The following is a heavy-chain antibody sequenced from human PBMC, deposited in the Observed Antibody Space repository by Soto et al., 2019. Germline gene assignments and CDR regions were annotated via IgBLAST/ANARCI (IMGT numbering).Heavy chain of an antibody. D-gene: IGHD6-13*01. CDR2: ISYDGSNK. Sequence: GGSLRLSCAASGFTFSSYGMHWVRQAPGKGLEWVAVISYDGSNKYYADSVKGRFTISRDNSKNTLNLQMNSLRAEDTAVYYCARRSSSWYFDYWGQGTLVTVS. CDR1: GFTFSSYG. J-gene: IGHJ4*02. CDR3: ARRSSSWYFDY. V-gene: IGHV3-30*03.